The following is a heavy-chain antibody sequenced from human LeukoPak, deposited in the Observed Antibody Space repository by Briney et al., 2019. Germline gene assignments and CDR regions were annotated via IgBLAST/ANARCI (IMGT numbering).Heavy chain of an antibody. J-gene: IGHJ3*02. CDR2: INSDGSTT. V-gene: IGHV3-74*01. D-gene: IGHD1-26*01. CDR3: ARGIVGALGI. Sequence: PGGSLRLSCGASGFTFSSYWMHWVRQAPGKGLVWISRINSDGSTTSYADSVKGRFTISRDNAKNTLYLQMNSLRAEDTAVYYCARGIVGALGIWGQGTMVTVSS. CDR1: GFTFSSYW.